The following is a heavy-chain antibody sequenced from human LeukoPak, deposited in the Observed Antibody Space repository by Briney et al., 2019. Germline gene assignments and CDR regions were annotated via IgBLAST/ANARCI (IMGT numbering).Heavy chain of an antibody. J-gene: IGHJ6*03. CDR3: ARDMIQYHWVFYYFYMDV. CDR2: INPNSGGT. V-gene: IGHV1-2*02. Sequence: ASVKVSCKASGYTFTGYYMHWVRQAPGQGLEWMGWINPNSGGTNYAQKFQGRVTMTRDTSISTAYMELSRLRSDDTAVYYCARDMIQYHWVFYYFYMDVWGKGTTATVSS. CDR1: GYTFTGYY. D-gene: IGHD1-20*01.